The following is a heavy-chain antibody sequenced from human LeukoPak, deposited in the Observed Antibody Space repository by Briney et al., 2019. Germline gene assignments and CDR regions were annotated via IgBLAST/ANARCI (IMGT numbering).Heavy chain of an antibody. Sequence: PGGSLRLSCAASVFTFSSYAMHWVRQAPGRGLQYFSSISSNGGSTYYADSVKGRFTISRDNSKNTLYLQMSSLRAEDTAVYYCVKDRWIDYWGQGALVTVSS. D-gene: IGHD5-24*01. CDR1: VFTFSSYA. J-gene: IGHJ4*02. CDR2: ISSNGGST. CDR3: VKDRWIDY. V-gene: IGHV3-64D*09.